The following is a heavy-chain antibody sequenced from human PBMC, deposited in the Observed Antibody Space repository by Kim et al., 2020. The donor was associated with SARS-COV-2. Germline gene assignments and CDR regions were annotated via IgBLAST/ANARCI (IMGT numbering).Heavy chain of an antibody. D-gene: IGHD3-3*01. J-gene: IGHJ3*02. Sequence: SETLSLTCTVSGGSISSYYWSWIRQPAGKGLEWIGRIYTSGSTNYNPSLKSRVTMSVDTSKNQFSLKLTSVTAADTAVYYWARLGMGFYDFWSGYPPVNAFDIWGQGTMVTVSS. CDR3: ARLGMGFYDFWSGYPPVNAFDI. V-gene: IGHV4-4*07. CDR1: GGSISSYY. CDR2: IYTSGST.